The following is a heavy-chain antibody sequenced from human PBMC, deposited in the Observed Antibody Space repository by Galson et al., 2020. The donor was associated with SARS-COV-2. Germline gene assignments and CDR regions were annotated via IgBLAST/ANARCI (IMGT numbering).Heavy chain of an antibody. J-gene: IGHJ4*02. D-gene: IGHD1-26*01. CDR2: IYTSGTT. V-gene: IGHV4-4*07. Sequence: SQTLSLTCTVSGGSISSYRWTWIRQPAGKGLERIGHIYTSGTTSYNPSLRSRVTMSVDTSKNQFSLKLSSVTAADTAVYYCARDGRALGAQGDYWGQGTLVTVSS. CDR3: ARDGRALGAQGDY. CDR1: GGSISSYR.